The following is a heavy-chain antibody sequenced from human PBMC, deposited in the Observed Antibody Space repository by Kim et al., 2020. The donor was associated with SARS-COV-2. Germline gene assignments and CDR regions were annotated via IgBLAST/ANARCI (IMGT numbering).Heavy chain of an antibody. V-gene: IGHV3-33*01. CDR1: GFTFSSYG. CDR2: IWYDGSNK. D-gene: IGHD2-2*01. J-gene: IGHJ6*02. CDR3: ARDVEYQLLLYYYYYGMDV. Sequence: GGSLRLSCAASGFTFSSYGMHWVRQAPGKGLEWVAVIWYDGSNKYYADSVKGRFTISRDNSKNTLYLQMNSLRAEDTAVYYCARDVEYQLLLYYYYYGMDVWGQGTTVTVSS.